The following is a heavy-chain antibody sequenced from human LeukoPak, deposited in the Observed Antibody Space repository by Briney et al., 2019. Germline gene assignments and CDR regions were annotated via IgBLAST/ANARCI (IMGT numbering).Heavy chain of an antibody. CDR3: AKDHVTAVLMVYAGGYFDY. D-gene: IGHD2-8*01. CDR1: GFTVSTYF. V-gene: IGHV3-53*01. J-gene: IGHJ4*02. Sequence: GGSLRLSCAASGFTVSTYFMSWVRQAPGKGLEWVSVIYPGGSTFYADSVKGRFTISRDNSKNTVYLQMNSLRAEDTAVYYCAKDHVTAVLMVYAGGYFDYWGQGTLVTVSS. CDR2: IYPGGST.